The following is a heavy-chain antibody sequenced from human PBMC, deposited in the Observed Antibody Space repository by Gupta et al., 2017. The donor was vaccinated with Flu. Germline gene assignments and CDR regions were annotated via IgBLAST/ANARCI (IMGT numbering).Heavy chain of an antibody. D-gene: IGHD7-27*01. J-gene: IGHJ4*02. CDR1: GFTFTWYA. CDR3: ARNRGTGDLDH. CDR2: IHGGDGRT. Sequence: QVQLVQSGPEVKKPGASVKIPCETSGFTFTWYAIHWVRQAPGQSFEWMRWIHGGDGRTEYAQNLQDRVSITKDSSASRAYMELSALRSEDTAVYYCARNRGTGDLDHWGQGTLVTVSS. V-gene: IGHV1-3*01.